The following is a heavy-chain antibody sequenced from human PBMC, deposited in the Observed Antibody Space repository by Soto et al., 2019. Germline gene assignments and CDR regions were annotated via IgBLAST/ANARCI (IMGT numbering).Heavy chain of an antibody. J-gene: IGHJ6*02. V-gene: IGHV3-23*01. D-gene: IGHD1-20*01. Sequence: EAQLLESGGGLVQPGESLTPSCVASHFACNIDALPWVRQAPGKCLEWVSRMSGSGSSIYYADSVKGRFTITRDKSKEKLYLQMNSLRAEDTAVYWCARDNWNGAYYGLDVWGQGTTVTVS. CDR2: MSGSGSSI. CDR1: HFACNIDA. CDR3: ARDNWNGAYYGLDV.